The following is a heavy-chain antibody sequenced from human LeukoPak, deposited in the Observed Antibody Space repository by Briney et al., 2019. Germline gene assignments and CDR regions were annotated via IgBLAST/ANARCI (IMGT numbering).Heavy chain of an antibody. Sequence: GGSLRLSCAASGFTFDDYAMFWVRQAPGKGLEWVSGISWDSQNIGYAASVKGRFTISRDNAKNSLYLQMNSLRAEDTAFYYCARGNRDSSGFYFYYGMDVWGQGITVTVSS. V-gene: IGHV3-9*01. D-gene: IGHD6-19*01. CDR1: GFTFDDYA. J-gene: IGHJ6*02. CDR3: ARGNRDSSGFYFYYGMDV. CDR2: ISWDSQNI.